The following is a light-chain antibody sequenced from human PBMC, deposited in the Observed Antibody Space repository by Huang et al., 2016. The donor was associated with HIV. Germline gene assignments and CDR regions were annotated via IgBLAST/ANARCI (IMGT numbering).Light chain of an antibody. CDR2: DAS. CDR3: QQYNNWPPYT. V-gene: IGKV3-15*01. CDR1: QSIATN. Sequence: EIVLTQSPATLSVSPGERATLSCRASQSIATNLAWYQQKPGQTPRLLMYDASTRATGIPTRCSGSGSGTEFILTISSLQSEDCAVYYCQQYNNWPPYTFGQGTKLEI. J-gene: IGKJ2*01.